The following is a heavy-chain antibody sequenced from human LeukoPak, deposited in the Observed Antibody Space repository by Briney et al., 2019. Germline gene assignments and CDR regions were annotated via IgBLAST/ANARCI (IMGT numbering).Heavy chain of an antibody. V-gene: IGHV1-2*02. CDR2: INPNSGGT. CDR1: GYTFTDDY. D-gene: IGHD2/OR15-2a*01. J-gene: IGHJ5*02. Sequence: ASLKVSCKASGYTFTDDYIHWVRQAPGQGLEWMGWINPNSGGTNYAQKFQGRVTMTRDTSISTAYMELSRLRSDDTAVYYCARDLSDPNWFDPWGQGTLVTVSS. CDR3: ARDLSDPNWFDP.